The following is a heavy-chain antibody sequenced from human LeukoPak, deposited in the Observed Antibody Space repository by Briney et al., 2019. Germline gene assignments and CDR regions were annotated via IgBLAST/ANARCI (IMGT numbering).Heavy chain of an antibody. D-gene: IGHD6-6*01. Sequence: WGALVPHFTSSGFIFRLFAMILVRPAPGRGLEVVSSISSGGVNTHYADRVKGRFTVSRDNSKSSMYLQMDSLRVEDTAVYFCAKDPVHLSRSFDNWGQGTLVSVSA. CDR2: ISSGGVNT. J-gene: IGHJ4*02. V-gene: IGHV3-23*01. CDR1: GFIFRLFA. CDR3: AKDPVHLSRSFDN.